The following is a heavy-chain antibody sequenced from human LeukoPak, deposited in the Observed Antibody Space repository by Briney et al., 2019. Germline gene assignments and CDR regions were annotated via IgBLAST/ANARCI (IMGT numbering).Heavy chain of an antibody. J-gene: IGHJ4*02. V-gene: IGHV1-69*04. CDR1: GGTFSSYA. CDR3: ARAAGRSTIVAPFHY. D-gene: IGHD6-6*01. Sequence: ASVKVSCKASGGTFSSYAISWVRQAPGQGLEWMGRIIPILGIANYAQKFQGRVTITADKSTSTAYMELSSLRSEDTAVYYCARAAGRSTIVAPFHYWGQGTLVTVSS. CDR2: IIPILGIA.